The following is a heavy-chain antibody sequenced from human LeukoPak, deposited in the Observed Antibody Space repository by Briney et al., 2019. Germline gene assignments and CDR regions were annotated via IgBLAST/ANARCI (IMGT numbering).Heavy chain of an antibody. Sequence: PSETLSLTCTVSGGSISSSSYYWGWIRQPPGKGLEWIGSIYYSGSTYYNPSLKSRVTISVDTSKNQFSLKLSSVTAADTAVYYCARGNYDFWSGYPPMDVWGKGTTVTVSS. CDR2: IYYSGST. CDR1: GGSISSSSYY. J-gene: IGHJ6*03. V-gene: IGHV4-39*01. D-gene: IGHD3-3*01. CDR3: ARGNYDFWSGYPPMDV.